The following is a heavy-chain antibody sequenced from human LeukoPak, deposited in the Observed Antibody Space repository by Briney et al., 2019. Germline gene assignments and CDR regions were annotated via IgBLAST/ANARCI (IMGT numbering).Heavy chain of an antibody. V-gene: IGHV1-24*01. Sequence: ASVKVSFKVSGYTLTELSMHWVRQAPGKGLEWMGGFDPEDGETIYAQKFRGRVTMTEDTSTDTAYMELSSLRSEDTAVYYCATDFGPLAAAHYWGQGTLVTVSS. J-gene: IGHJ4*02. CDR3: ATDFGPLAAAHY. D-gene: IGHD6-13*01. CDR1: GYTLTELS. CDR2: FDPEDGET.